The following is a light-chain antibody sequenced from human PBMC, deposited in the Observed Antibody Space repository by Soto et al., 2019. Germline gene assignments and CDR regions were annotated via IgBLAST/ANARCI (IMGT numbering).Light chain of an antibody. J-gene: IGKJ1*01. CDR3: QQYINWPRT. CDR2: AAS. V-gene: IGKV3-15*01. CDR1: HDVTTY. Sequence: IVMTQSPATLSVSPGERATLSCRASHDVTTYLAWYQQKSGQAPRLLIYAASTRATGIPARFSGSGSGTEFSLTISSLQSEDFAVYYCQQYINWPRTFGQGTKVETK.